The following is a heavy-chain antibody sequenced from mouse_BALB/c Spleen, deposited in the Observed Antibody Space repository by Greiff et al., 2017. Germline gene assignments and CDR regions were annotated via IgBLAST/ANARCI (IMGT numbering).Heavy chain of an antibody. CDR3: ARLRLHYAMDY. D-gene: IGHD2-4*01. CDR2: IDPENGDT. CDR1: GFNIKDYY. J-gene: IGHJ4*01. Sequence: VQLQQSGAELVRSGASVKLSCTASGFNIKDYYMHWVKQRPEQGLEWIGWIDPENGDTEYAPKFQGKATMTADKSSSTAYMQLSSLTSEDSAVYFCARLRLHYAMDYWGQGTSVTVSS. V-gene: IGHV14-4*02.